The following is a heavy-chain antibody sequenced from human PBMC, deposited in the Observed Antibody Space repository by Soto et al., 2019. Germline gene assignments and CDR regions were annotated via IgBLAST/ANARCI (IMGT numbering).Heavy chain of an antibody. CDR1: GGSISSYY. D-gene: IGHD1-26*01. V-gene: IGHV4-59*08. CDR2: IYYSGST. CDR3: ARRYGSAIDY. J-gene: IGHJ4*02. Sequence: QVQLQESGPGLVKPSETLSLTCTVSGGSISSYYWSWIRQPPGKGLEWIGYIYYSGSTNYNPSLNRRVTISVDTSKNQFSLKLSSVTAADTAVYYCARRYGSAIDYWGQGTLVTVSS.